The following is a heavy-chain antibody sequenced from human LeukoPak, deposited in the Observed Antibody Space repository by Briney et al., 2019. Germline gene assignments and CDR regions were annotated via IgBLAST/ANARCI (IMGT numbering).Heavy chain of an antibody. D-gene: IGHD4-17*01. Sequence: VGSLRLSSAASGFTFSSYWMHWVRQAPGKGLVWVSRINSDGSSTSYADSVKGRFTISRDNAKNTLYLQMNSLRAEDTAVYYCARGFLSDYGDYTYGMDVWGQGTTVTVSS. CDR1: GFTFSSYW. CDR3: ARGFLSDYGDYTYGMDV. V-gene: IGHV3-74*01. CDR2: INSDGSST. J-gene: IGHJ6*02.